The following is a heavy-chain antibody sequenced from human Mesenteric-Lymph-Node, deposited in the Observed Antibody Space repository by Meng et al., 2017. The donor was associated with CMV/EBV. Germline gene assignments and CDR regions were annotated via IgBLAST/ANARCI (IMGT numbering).Heavy chain of an antibody. CDR3: AKGRDGMDV. Sequence: GESLKISCAASGFTFSSYGMHWVRQAPGKGLEWVAFIRYDEINKYYADSVKGRFTISRDNSKNTLYLQMKSLRAEDTAVYYCAKGRDGMDVWGQGTTVTVSS. CDR2: IRYDEINK. J-gene: IGHJ6*02. V-gene: IGHV3-30*02. CDR1: GFTFSSYG.